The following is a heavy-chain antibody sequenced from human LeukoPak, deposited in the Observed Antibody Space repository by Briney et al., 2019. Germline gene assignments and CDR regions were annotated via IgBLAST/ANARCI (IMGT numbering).Heavy chain of an antibody. J-gene: IGHJ4*02. CDR3: ARVTYSVFDY. V-gene: IGHV4-38-2*02. D-gene: IGHD2-21*01. CDR1: GYSISSGYY. Sequence: PSETLSLTCTVSGYSISSGYYWGWIRQPPGKGLEWIGSIYHSGSTYYNPSLKSRVTIPVDTSKNQFSLKLSSVTAADTAVYYCARVTYSVFDYWGQGTLVTVSS. CDR2: IYHSGST.